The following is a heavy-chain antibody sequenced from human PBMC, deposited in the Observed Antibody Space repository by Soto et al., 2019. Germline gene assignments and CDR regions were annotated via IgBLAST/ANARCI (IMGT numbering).Heavy chain of an antibody. J-gene: IGHJ4*02. Sequence: QVQLVQSGAEVKKPGASVKVSCKASGYTFTSYYMHWVRQAPGQGLEWMGVINPSGGSTSYAQKCQGRVTRTRDTSTSTVYMELSTRRSEDTAVYYCATLSYSESLWGQGTLVTVSS. CDR2: INPSGGST. CDR3: ATLSYSESL. V-gene: IGHV1-46*03. CDR1: GYTFTSYY. D-gene: IGHD1-26*01.